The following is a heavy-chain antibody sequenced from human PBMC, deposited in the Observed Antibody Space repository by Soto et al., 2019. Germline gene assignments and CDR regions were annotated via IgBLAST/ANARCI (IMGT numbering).Heavy chain of an antibody. CDR3: SKDSGSYYFASQENFGY. V-gene: IGHV3-9*01. Sequence: EVQLVESGGGLVQPGRSLRLSCAASGFTFDDYAMHWVRQAPGKGMEWVSGISWNSGSIGYADSVKGRFTISRDNAKNSLYLQMNSLRAEDTALYYCSKDSGSYYFASQENFGYWGQGTLVTVSS. J-gene: IGHJ4*02. D-gene: IGHD1-26*01. CDR2: ISWNSGSI. CDR1: GFTFDDYA.